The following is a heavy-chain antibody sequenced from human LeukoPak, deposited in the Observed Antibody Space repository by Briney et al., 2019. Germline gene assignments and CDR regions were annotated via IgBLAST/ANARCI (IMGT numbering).Heavy chain of an antibody. J-gene: IGHJ4*02. V-gene: IGHV4-39*01. D-gene: IGHD3-9*01. CDR1: GGSISSSSYY. CDR2: IYYSGST. CDR3: ARLETNGCFDWLLLV. Sequence: SETLSLTCTVSGGSISSSSYYWGWIRQPPGKGLEWIGSIYYSGSTYYNPSLKSRVTISVDTSKNQFSLKLSSVTAADTAVYYCARLETNGCFDWLLLVWGQGTLVTVSS.